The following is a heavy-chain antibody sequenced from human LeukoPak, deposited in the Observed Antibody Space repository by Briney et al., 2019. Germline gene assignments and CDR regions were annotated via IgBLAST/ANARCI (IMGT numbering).Heavy chain of an antibody. CDR3: ARDDSSGWYRSWYYGMDV. Sequence: GASVKVSCKASGYTFTSYGISWVRQAPGQRPEWMGWINAGNGNTEYSQKFQGRVTITSDTSASTAYMELSSLTSEDTAVYYCARDDSSGWYRSWYYGMDVWGQGTTVTVSS. D-gene: IGHD6-19*01. V-gene: IGHV1-3*01. J-gene: IGHJ6*02. CDR2: INAGNGNT. CDR1: GYTFTSYG.